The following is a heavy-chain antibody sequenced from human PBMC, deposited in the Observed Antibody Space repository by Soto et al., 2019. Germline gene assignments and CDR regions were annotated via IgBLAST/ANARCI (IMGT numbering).Heavy chain of an antibody. J-gene: IGHJ6*02. D-gene: IGHD2-21*02. V-gene: IGHV1-69*01. CDR3: AVFRQKTAVVTLKPLYFPYGLDV. CDR2: VIPIFHAP. Sequence: QVQLVQSGSEMQKPGSSVKVSCEASGGTFSTHPFSWVRQAPGQGLEWMGGVIPIFHAPDYAQKFQGRATITADESTSTVFLELSILNSEDTAFYYCAVFRQKTAVVTLKPLYFPYGLDVWGQGTTVTVSS. CDR1: GGTFSTHP.